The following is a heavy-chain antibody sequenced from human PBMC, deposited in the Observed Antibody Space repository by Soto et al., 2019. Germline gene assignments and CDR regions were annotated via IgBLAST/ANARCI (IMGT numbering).Heavy chain of an antibody. D-gene: IGHD2-21*02. CDR1: GGGTLSNDG. Sequence: QVHLVQSGADVRKSGSSVRVSCTASGGGTLSNDGISWVRQAPGQGLEWLGRSIPFFDTPAYSQSFQGRLTITADASTGTVYMDLRSLKSDDTAVYYCAREVVTETTWGSFDSWGQGTLVTVSS. V-gene: IGHV1-69*01. CDR3: AREVVTETTWGSFDS. J-gene: IGHJ4*02. CDR2: SIPFFDTP.